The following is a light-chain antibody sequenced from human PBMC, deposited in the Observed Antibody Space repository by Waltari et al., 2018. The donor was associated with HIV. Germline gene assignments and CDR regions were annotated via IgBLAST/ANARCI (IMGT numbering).Light chain of an antibody. CDR3: HQHNYSPRS. CDR2: GAS. J-gene: IGKJ1*01. Sequence: EIVLTQSPGTLSLSPGERATLSCRASQSVSSSYLAWYQQKPGQAPRLLIYGASSRATGIPDRFSGSGSGTDFTLTISRLEPEDTAVYYCHQHNYSPRSFGQGTRVDLK. V-gene: IGKV3-20*01. CDR1: QSVSSSY.